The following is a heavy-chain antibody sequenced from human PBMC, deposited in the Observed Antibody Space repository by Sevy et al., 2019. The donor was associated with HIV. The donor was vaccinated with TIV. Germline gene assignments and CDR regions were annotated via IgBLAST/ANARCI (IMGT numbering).Heavy chain of an antibody. CDR2: INHNGRT. D-gene: IGHD2-2*02. CDR1: GESISGDY. CDR3: ARPDQLLYGGMDV. Sequence: SETLSLTCAFYGESISGDYWSWIRQPPGKGLEWIGEINHNGRTNYNPSLKSRVRISVDTSKNQFFLKLDSVTAADTAVYYCARPDQLLYGGMDVWGQGTTVTVSS. V-gene: IGHV4-34*01. J-gene: IGHJ6*02.